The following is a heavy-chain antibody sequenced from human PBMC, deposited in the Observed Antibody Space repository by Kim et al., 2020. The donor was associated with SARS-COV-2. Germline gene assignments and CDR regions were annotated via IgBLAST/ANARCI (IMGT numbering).Heavy chain of an antibody. CDR3: ARPYRRRGGGAWFDP. CDR2: IDYTETT. Sequence: SETLSLTCAVFGGSISSGDFYWGWIRQPPGKGLEWIGNIDYTETTYYNPSLKSRVSMSVDSSKNQFSLRLTSLTVADTAVYYCARPYRRRGGGAWFDPWGQGTLVTVSS. CDR1: GGSISSGDFY. J-gene: IGHJ5*02. V-gene: IGHV4-39*01. D-gene: IGHD4-4*01.